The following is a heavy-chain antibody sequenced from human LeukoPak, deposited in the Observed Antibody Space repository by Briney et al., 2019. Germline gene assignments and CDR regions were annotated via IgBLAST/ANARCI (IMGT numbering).Heavy chain of an antibody. CDR1: GGSISSGSYY. Sequence: SETLSLTCTVSGGSISSGSYYWSWIRQPAGKRLEWIGRIYTSGSTNYNPSLKSRVTISVDMSKNQFSLKLSSVTAADTAVYYCARLEGRPIAAAGTYYYYYYMDVWGKGTTVTVSS. V-gene: IGHV4-61*02. J-gene: IGHJ6*03. D-gene: IGHD6-13*01. CDR3: ARLEGRPIAAAGTYYYYYYMDV. CDR2: IYTSGST.